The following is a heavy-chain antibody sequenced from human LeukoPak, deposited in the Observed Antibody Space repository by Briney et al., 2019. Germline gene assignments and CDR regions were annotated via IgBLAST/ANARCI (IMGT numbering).Heavy chain of an antibody. V-gene: IGHV3-23*01. J-gene: IGHJ4*02. CDR2: ISNNGGYT. CDR3: AKQLGYCSDGSCYFPY. D-gene: IGHD2-15*01. CDR1: GFTFSSSA. Sequence: GGSLRLSCAASGFTFSSSAMSWVRQAPGKGLEWVSAISNNGGYTYYADSVQGRFTISRDNSKSTLRLRMNSLRAEDTAVYYCAKQLGYCSDGSCYFPYWGQGTLVTVSS.